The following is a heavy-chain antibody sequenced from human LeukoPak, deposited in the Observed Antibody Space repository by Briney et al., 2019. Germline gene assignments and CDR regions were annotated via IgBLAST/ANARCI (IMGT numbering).Heavy chain of an antibody. J-gene: IGHJ4*02. V-gene: IGHV1-18*01. Sequence: ASVKVSCTSSGYTCTTYGVSWVRQAPGQGLEWMGWVSGYTGNTNYAERFQGRVTMTTDTSTSTVYMELTSLRSDDTAVYYCARGEVSASSYYFHCWGQGTLVTVS. CDR1: GYTCTTYG. CDR2: VSGYTGNT. D-gene: IGHD2-2*01. CDR3: ARGEVSASSYYFHC.